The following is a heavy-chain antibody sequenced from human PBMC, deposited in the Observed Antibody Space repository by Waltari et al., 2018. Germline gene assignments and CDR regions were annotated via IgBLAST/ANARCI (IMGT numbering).Heavy chain of an antibody. Sequence: QVQLVQSGAEVKKPGASVKVSCKASGYTFTGYYMHWVRPAPGPGLEWMGWSNPTSGGTNYAQKFQGRVTMTRDTSISTAYMELSRLRSDDTAVYYCARGERFLEWLLSLDYWGQGTLVTVSS. D-gene: IGHD3-3*01. V-gene: IGHV1-2*02. CDR3: ARGERFLEWLLSLDY. CDR1: GYTFTGYY. CDR2: SNPTSGGT. J-gene: IGHJ4*02.